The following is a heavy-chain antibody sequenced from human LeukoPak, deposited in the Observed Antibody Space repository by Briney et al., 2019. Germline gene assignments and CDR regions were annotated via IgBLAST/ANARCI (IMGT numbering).Heavy chain of an antibody. Sequence: GGSLRLSCAASGFTFDDYGMSWVRHAPGKGLEWVSGINWNGGSTGYADSVKGRFTISRDNAKNSLYLQMNSLRAEDTALYYCARKGYCSGGSCYSDYWGQGTLVTVSS. CDR1: GFTFDDYG. V-gene: IGHV3-20*04. CDR3: ARKGYCSGGSCYSDY. D-gene: IGHD2-15*01. CDR2: INWNGGST. J-gene: IGHJ4*02.